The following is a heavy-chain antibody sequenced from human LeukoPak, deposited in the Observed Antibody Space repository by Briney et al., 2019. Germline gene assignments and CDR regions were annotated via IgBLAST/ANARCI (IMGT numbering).Heavy chain of an antibody. CDR3: VRAYSGFSSRGFDY. J-gene: IGHJ4*02. CDR1: GFTFNSYG. CDR2: IWYDGSNK. D-gene: IGHD5-12*01. Sequence: GGSLRLPCAASGFTFNSYGFHWVRQAPGKGLEWVADIWYDGSNKYYADSVKGRFTISRDNSKNTVSLQMTSLRAEDTAVYYCVRAYSGFSSRGFDYWGQGTLVSVSS. V-gene: IGHV3-33*01.